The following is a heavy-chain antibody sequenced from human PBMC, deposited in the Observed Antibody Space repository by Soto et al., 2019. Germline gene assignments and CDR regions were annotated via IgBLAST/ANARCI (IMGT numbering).Heavy chain of an antibody. CDR3: ARDRCSGGSCYSIYYYYGMDA. J-gene: IGHJ6*02. V-gene: IGHV6-1*01. D-gene: IGHD2-15*01. CDR1: GDSVPSNSAA. Sequence: SQTLSLTCAISGDSVPSNSAAWNWIRHSPSRGLEWLGRTYYRSKWYNDYAVSVKSRITINPDTSKNQFSLQLNSVTPEDTAVYYCARDRCSGGSCYSIYYYYGMDAWGQGTTVTVFS. CDR2: TYYRSKWYN.